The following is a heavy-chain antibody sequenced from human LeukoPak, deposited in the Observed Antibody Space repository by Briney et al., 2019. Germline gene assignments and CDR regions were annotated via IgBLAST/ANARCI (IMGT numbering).Heavy chain of an antibody. CDR1: GGSVSSGRYY. D-gene: IGHD3-22*01. J-gene: IGHJ4*02. CDR3: ASQPGPYYYDSSGYIN. V-gene: IGHV4-61*01. Sequence: SETLSLTCTVSGGSVSSGRYYWSWIRQPPGKGLEWIGYIYYSGSTNYNPSLKSRVTISVDTSKNQFSLKLSSVTAADTAVYYCASQPGPYYYDSSGYINWGQGTLVTVSS. CDR2: IYYSGST.